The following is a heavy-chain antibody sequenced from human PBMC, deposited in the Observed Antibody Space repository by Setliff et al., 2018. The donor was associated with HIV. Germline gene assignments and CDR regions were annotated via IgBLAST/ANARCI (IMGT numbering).Heavy chain of an antibody. CDR3: ARDRYSYGRSYFDY. Sequence: SETLSLTCTVSGDSIRNDYWTWIRQSPEKGLEWIAYISYTGGTNYNPSLKSRVTMSLDTSKNHSSLKLSSVTAADTAVYYCARDRYSYGRSYFDYWGQGTLVTVSS. J-gene: IGHJ4*02. V-gene: IGHV4-59*12. D-gene: IGHD5-18*01. CDR2: ISYTGGT. CDR1: GDSIRNDY.